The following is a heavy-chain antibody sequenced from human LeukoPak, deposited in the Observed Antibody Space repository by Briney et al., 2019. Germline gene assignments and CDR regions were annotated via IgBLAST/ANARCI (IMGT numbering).Heavy chain of an antibody. D-gene: IGHD5-24*01. CDR1: VFIFQIWD. J-gene: IGHJ4*02. CDR3: TREGYNSLTTSDS. CDR2: ISYDGSNK. V-gene: IGHV3-30-3*01. Sequence: GGSLRLFHAVSVFIFQIWDMLGARQAPGKGLEWVAVISYDGSNKYYADSVKGRFTISRDNSKNTLYLQMNSLRAEDTAVYYSTREGYNSLTTSDSWGQGTLVTVSS.